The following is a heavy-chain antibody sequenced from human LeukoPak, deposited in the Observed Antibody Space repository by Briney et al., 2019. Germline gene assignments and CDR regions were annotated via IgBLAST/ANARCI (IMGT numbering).Heavy chain of an antibody. Sequence: GGSLRLSCAASGFTFSSYWMHWVRQAPGKGLVWVSRINSDGSSTSYADSVKGRFTISRDNAKNTLYLQMNSPRAEDTAVYYCARDPTGYYIFDYWGQGTLVTVSS. V-gene: IGHV3-74*01. CDR2: INSDGSST. D-gene: IGHD3-22*01. J-gene: IGHJ4*02. CDR3: ARDPTGYYIFDY. CDR1: GFTFSSYW.